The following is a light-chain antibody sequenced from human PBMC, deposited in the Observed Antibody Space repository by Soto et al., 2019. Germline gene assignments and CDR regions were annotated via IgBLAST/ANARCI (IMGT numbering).Light chain of an antibody. J-gene: IGKJ2*01. CDR3: QQYSSYPYT. V-gene: IGKV1D-16*01. Sequence: DIQMTQSPSSLSASVGDRVTITCRASQGISSWLAWYQQKPEEAPKCLIYAASSLQSGVPSRFSGSGSGTEFTLTISSLQPEDFATYYGQQYSSYPYTFGQGTKLEIK. CDR1: QGISSW. CDR2: AAS.